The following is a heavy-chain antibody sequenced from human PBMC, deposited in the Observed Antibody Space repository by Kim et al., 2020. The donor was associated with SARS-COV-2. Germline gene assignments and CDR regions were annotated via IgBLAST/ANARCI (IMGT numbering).Heavy chain of an antibody. D-gene: IGHD2-15*01. CDR3: ARARVVVVAATDYYYYYGMDV. J-gene: IGHJ6*02. CDR2: INHSGST. V-gene: IGHV4-34*01. CDR1: GGSFSGYY. Sequence: SETLSLTCAVYGGSFSGYYWSWIRQPPGKGLEWIGEINHSGSTNYNPSLKSRVTISVDTSKNQFSLKLSSVTAADTAVYYCARARVVVVAATDYYYYYGMDVWGQGTTVTVSS.